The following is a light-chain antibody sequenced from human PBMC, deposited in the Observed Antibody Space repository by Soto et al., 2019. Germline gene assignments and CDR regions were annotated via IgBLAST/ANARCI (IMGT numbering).Light chain of an antibody. CDR1: QTISSW. V-gene: IGKV1-5*03. CDR3: PLYTSYLEP. CDR2: KAS. J-gene: IGKJ1*01. Sequence: IRITKYPSTVSGSKRDRVTITCRASQTISSWLAWYQQKPGKAPKLLIYKASTLKSGVPSRFSGSGSGTEFTLTIIRFQPADFAAYSCPLYTSYLEPFAQGTKVDIK.